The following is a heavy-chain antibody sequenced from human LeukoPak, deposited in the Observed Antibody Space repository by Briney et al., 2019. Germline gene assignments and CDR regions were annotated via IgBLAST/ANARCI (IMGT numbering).Heavy chain of an antibody. V-gene: IGHV4-34*01. J-gene: IGHJ4*02. CDR1: GGSFSGYY. CDR3: ASRRKMATIDY. CDR2: INHSGST. D-gene: IGHD5-24*01. Sequence: PSETLSLTCAVYGGSFSGYYWSWIRQPPGKGLEWIGEINHSGSTNYNPSLKSRVTISVDTSKNQFSLKLSPVTAADTAVYYCASRRKMATIDYWGQGTLVTVSS.